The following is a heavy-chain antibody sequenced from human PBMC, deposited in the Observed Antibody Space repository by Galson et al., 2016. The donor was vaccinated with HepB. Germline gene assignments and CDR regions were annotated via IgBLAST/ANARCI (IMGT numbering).Heavy chain of an antibody. CDR1: GFIFRSYW. J-gene: IGHJ4*02. CDR2: INQDGSEK. D-gene: IGHD6-13*01. Sequence: SLRLSCAASGFIFRSYWMSWVRQAPGKGLEWVANINQDGSEKYYVDSVKGRFTISRDNAKNSLYLQMNSLRAEDTAVYYCARGGGYSSGWYSFWGRGTLVTGSS. V-gene: IGHV3-7*01. CDR3: ARGGGYSSGWYSF.